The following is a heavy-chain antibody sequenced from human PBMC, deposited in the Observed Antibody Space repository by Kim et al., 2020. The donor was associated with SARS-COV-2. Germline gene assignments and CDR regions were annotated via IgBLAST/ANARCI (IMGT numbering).Heavy chain of an antibody. CDR3: ARGKGIAAASYDY. D-gene: IGHD6-13*01. Sequence: SNPTLKSRVPISVATSKNQFSLKLSSVTAADTAVYYCARGKGIAAASYDYWGQGTLVTVSS. J-gene: IGHJ4*02. V-gene: IGHV4-39*07.